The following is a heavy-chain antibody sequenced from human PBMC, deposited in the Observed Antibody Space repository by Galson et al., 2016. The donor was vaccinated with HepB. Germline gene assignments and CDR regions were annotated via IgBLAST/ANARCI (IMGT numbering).Heavy chain of an antibody. CDR3: AKVGQWRAFDY. V-gene: IGHV3-23*01. Sequence: SLRLSCAASGFTFSSYAMTWVRQAPGKGLEWVPTIGSGGTTYYADSVKGRFTISRDNSKNTLYLQMNSLRAEDTAVYCCAKVGQWRAFDYWGQGTLVTVSS. D-gene: IGHD6-19*01. J-gene: IGHJ4*02. CDR1: GFTFSSYA. CDR2: IGSGGTT.